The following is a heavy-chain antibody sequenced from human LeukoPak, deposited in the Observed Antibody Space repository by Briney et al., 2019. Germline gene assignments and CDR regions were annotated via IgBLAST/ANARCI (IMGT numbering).Heavy chain of an antibody. CDR3: ARVSIAARRRYYYYMDV. V-gene: IGHV4-61*01. CDR2: IYYSGST. CDR1: GYSISSGYY. J-gene: IGHJ6*03. Sequence: SETLSLTCTVSGYSISSGYYWNWIRQPPGQGLEWIGYIYYSGSTNYNPSLKSQVTISVDTSKNQFSLKLSSVTAADTAVYYCARVSIAARRRYYYYMDVWGKGTTVTVSS. D-gene: IGHD6-6*01.